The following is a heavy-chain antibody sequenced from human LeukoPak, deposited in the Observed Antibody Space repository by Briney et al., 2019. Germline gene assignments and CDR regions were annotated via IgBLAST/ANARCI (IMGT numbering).Heavy chain of an antibody. CDR2: ISYDGSNK. V-gene: IGHV3-30*04. CDR3: ARDLQVYYDSSTFDY. D-gene: IGHD3-22*01. Sequence: EGSLRLSCAASGFTFSSYAMHWVRQAPGKGLEWVAVISYDGSNKYYADSVKGRFTISRDNSKNTLYLQMNSLRAEDTAVYYCARDLQVYYDSSTFDYWGQGTLVTVSS. CDR1: GFTFSSYA. J-gene: IGHJ4*02.